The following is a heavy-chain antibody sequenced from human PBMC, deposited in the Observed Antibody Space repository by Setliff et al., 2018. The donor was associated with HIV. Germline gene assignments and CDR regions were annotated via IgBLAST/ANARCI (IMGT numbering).Heavy chain of an antibody. Sequence: PGESLKISCKTSGYSFTTYWIGWVRQMPGKGLEWMAILYPGDSDTRYSPSFQSQVTVSADKSIGTAYLQWSSLKASDTAMYFCARPRTYYNFWSGRDAFDIWGQGTMVTVSS. J-gene: IGHJ3*02. CDR2: LYPGDSDT. CDR3: ARPRTYYNFWSGRDAFDI. D-gene: IGHD3-3*01. CDR1: GYSFTTYW. V-gene: IGHV5-51*01.